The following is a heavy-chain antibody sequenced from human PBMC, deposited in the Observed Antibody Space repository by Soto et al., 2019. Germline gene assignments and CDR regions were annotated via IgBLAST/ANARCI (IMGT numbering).Heavy chain of an antibody. CDR2: INSDGSST. Sequence: GGSLRLSCAASGFTFSSYWMHWVRQAPGKGLVWVSRINSDGSSTSYADSVKGRFTISRDNAKNTLYLQMNSLRAEDTAVYYCARAYYDFWSGFKGKQYHYGMDVWGQATTVTVSS. D-gene: IGHD3-3*01. V-gene: IGHV3-74*01. CDR1: GFTFSSYW. J-gene: IGHJ6*02. CDR3: ARAYYDFWSGFKGKQYHYGMDV.